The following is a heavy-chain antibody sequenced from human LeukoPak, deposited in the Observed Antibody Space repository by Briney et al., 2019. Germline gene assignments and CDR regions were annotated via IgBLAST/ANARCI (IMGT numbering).Heavy chain of an antibody. CDR1: GFTFSSYA. J-gene: IGHJ4*02. CDR3: AKDLQYYDSSGSKRDY. D-gene: IGHD3-22*01. CDR2: ISGSGGST. V-gene: IGHV3-23*01. Sequence: GGSLRLSCAASGFTFSSYAMSWVRQAPGKGLEWVSAISGSGGSTYYADSVKGRFTISRDNSKNTLYLQMNSLRAEDTAVYYCAKDLQYYDSSGSKRDYWGQGTLVTVSS.